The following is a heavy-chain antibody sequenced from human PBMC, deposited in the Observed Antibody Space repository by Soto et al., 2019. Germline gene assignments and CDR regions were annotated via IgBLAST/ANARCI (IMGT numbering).Heavy chain of an antibody. CDR2: TYYSGST. CDR3: ARARSSSWPSYYYYGMDV. D-gene: IGHD6-13*01. CDR1: GGSISSYY. Sequence: TLSLTCTVSGGSISSYYWSWIRQPPGKGLEWIGYTYYSGSTNYNPSLKSRVTISVDTSKNQFSLKLSSVTAADTAVYYCARARSSSWPSYYYYGMDVWGQGTTVTVSS. J-gene: IGHJ6*02. V-gene: IGHV4-59*01.